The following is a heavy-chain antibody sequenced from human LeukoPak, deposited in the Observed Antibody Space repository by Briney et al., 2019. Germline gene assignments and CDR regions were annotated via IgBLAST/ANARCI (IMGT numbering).Heavy chain of an antibody. CDR2: IYPGDSDT. CDR1: GYSFTSYW. D-gene: IGHD4-17*01. CDR3: ARHPGSYGDYYYYYGMDV. V-gene: IGHV5-51*01. J-gene: IGHJ6*02. Sequence: GESLKISCKGSGYSFTSYWIGWVRQMPGKGLEWMGIIYPGDSDTRYSPSFQGQVIISADKSISTAYLQWSSLKASDTAMYYCARHPGSYGDYYYYYGMDVWGQGTTVTVSS.